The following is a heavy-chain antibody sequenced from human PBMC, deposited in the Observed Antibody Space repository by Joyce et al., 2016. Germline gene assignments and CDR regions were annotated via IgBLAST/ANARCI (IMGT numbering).Heavy chain of an antibody. CDR1: GGSISGINYY. V-gene: IGHV4-39*07. Sequence: QLQLHESGPGLVKPSETLSLTCTVSGGSISGINYYWGWIRQPPGKGLEWSGSIFYSGSTFYNPSLKSRVTMSVDTSKNQFSLKLTSVTAADTAVYYCAREPNYYGSGSYGKFDSWGQGTLVTVSS. D-gene: IGHD3-10*01. J-gene: IGHJ4*02. CDR2: IFYSGST. CDR3: AREPNYYGSGSYGKFDS.